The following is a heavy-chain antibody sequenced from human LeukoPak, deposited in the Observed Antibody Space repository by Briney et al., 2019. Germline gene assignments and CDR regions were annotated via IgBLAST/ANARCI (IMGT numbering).Heavy chain of an antibody. CDR2: IYHSGST. D-gene: IGHD6-19*01. Sequence: SETLSLTCTVSGYSISSGYYWGWIRQPPGKGLEWIGNIYHSGSTYYNPSLKSRVTISLHTSKNQFSLKLSSVTAADTAVYYCARLVSIAVAPSFDYWGQGTLVTVSS. J-gene: IGHJ4*02. CDR3: ARLVSIAVAPSFDY. CDR1: GYSISSGYY. V-gene: IGHV4-38-2*02.